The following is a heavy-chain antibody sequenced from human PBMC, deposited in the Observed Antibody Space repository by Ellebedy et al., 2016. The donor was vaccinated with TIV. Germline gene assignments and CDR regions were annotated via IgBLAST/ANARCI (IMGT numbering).Heavy chain of an antibody. CDR1: GFTFSSYA. V-gene: IGHV3-23*01. CDR2: ISGSGGST. J-gene: IGHJ6*03. CDR3: AKMDGDFWSGYYNHYYYYYMDV. D-gene: IGHD3-3*01. Sequence: GGSLRLSXAASGFTFSSYAMSWVRQAPGKGLEWVSAISGSGGSTYYADSVKGRFTISRDNSKNTLYLQMNSLRAEDTAVYYCAKMDGDFWSGYYNHYYYYYMDVWGKGTTVTVSS.